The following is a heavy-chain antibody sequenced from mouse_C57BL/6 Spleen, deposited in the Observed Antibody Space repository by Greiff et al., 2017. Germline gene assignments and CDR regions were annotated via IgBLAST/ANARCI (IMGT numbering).Heavy chain of an antibody. Sequence: LQQPGAELVRPGTSVKLSCKASGYTFTSYWMHWVKQRPGQGLEWIGGIDPSDSYTNYNQKFKGKATLTVDTSSSTAYMQPSSLTSEDSAVYYCARLGQLRLLAYWGQGTLVTVSA. D-gene: IGHD3-2*02. CDR2: IDPSDSYT. CDR1: GYTFTSYW. V-gene: IGHV1-59*01. CDR3: ARLGQLRLLAY. J-gene: IGHJ3*01.